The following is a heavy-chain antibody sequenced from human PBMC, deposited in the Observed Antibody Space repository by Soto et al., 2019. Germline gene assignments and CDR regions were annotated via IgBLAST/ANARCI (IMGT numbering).Heavy chain of an antibody. J-gene: IGHJ4*02. CDR2: INAGNGNT. CDR3: ARSIVVVTAADY. Sequence: ASVKVSCKASGYTFTNYAMHWVRQAPGQRLEWTGWINAGNGNTKYSQKFQGRVTITRDTSASTAYMELSSLRSEDTAVYYCARSIVVVTAADYWGQGTLVTVSS. CDR1: GYTFTNYA. V-gene: IGHV1-3*01. D-gene: IGHD2-21*02.